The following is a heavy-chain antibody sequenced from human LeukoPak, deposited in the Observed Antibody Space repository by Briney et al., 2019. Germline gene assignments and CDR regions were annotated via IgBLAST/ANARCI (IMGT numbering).Heavy chain of an antibody. D-gene: IGHD4-17*01. CDR2: ISSSDNSGGYT. V-gene: IGHV3-11*03. Sequence: GGSLRLSCAASGFTPSDYYMSWIRQAPGKGLEWVSYISSSDNSGGYTNYADSVKGRFTVSRDDAKNSLYLLMNSLRAEDTAVYYCARSPYGDSHFDYWGQGTLVTVSS. CDR1: GFTPSDYY. J-gene: IGHJ4*02. CDR3: ARSPYGDSHFDY.